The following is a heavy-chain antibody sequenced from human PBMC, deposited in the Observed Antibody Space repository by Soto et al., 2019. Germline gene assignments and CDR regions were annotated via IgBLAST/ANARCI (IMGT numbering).Heavy chain of an antibody. CDR3: ARGXMTYYYGSSGYYDAFDI. Sequence: SETLSIACTVCGGSICSGDYYWSWIRQPPGKGLEWIGYIHYSGSTYYNPSLESRVTISVDTSKNQFSLKLSSVTAADTAVYYCARGXMTYYYGSSGYYDAFDIWGQGTMVTVSS. CDR2: IHYSGST. D-gene: IGHD3-22*01. J-gene: IGHJ3*02. V-gene: IGHV4-30-4*01. CDR1: GGSICSGDYY.